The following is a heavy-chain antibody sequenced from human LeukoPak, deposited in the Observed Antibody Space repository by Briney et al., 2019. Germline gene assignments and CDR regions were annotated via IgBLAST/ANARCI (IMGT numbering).Heavy chain of an antibody. CDR3: ARDLSGVTGYTYGRGIDY. V-gene: IGHV3-21*01. D-gene: IGHD5-18*01. Sequence: GGSLRLSCAASGFTFSSYSMSWVRQAPGKGLEWVSFISSSSSYIYYADSVKGRFTISRDNAQTSLYLQMNSLRAEDTAVYYCARDLSGVTGYTYGRGIDYWGQGTLVTVSS. CDR2: ISSSSSYI. CDR1: GFTFSSYS. J-gene: IGHJ4*02.